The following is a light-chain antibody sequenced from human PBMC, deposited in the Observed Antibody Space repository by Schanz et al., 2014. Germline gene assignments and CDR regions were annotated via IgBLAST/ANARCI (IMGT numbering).Light chain of an antibody. Sequence: QSALTQPASVSGSPGQSVTISCTGTSSDVGGYNYVSWYQQYPGKAPKLMIYEGSERPSGVSDRFSGSILGNKAALTITGAQADDEADYYCVLYMGSYSWVFGGGTKLTVL. CDR3: VLYMGSYSWV. V-gene: IGLV2-14*01. CDR2: EGS. CDR1: SSDVGGYNY. J-gene: IGLJ3*02.